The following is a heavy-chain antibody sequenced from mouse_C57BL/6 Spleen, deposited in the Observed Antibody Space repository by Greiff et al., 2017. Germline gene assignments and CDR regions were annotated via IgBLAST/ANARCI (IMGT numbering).Heavy chain of an antibody. V-gene: IGHV2-3*01. D-gene: IGHD2-3*01. CDR3: AKTPDGYYAFYYAMGY. CDR2: IWGDGST. Sequence: VQLQQSGPGLVAPSQSLSITCTVSGFSLTSYGVSWVRQPPGKGLEWLGVIWGDGSTNYPSALISRLSISKDNSKSQVFLKLNSLQTDDTATYYCAKTPDGYYAFYYAMGYWGQGASVTVSS. CDR1: GFSLTSYG. J-gene: IGHJ4*01.